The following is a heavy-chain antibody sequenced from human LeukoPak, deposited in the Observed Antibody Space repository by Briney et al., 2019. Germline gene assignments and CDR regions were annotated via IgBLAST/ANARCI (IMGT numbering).Heavy chain of an antibody. D-gene: IGHD6-19*01. V-gene: IGHV3-21*01. J-gene: IGHJ4*02. Sequence: GGSLRLSCAASGFTFSSYSMNWVRQAPGKGLEWVPSISSSSSYIYYADSVKGRFTISRDNAKNSLYLQMNSLRAEDTAVYYCARSSGWFPISHWGQGTLVTVSS. CDR1: GFTFSSYS. CDR3: ARSSGWFPISH. CDR2: ISSSSSYI.